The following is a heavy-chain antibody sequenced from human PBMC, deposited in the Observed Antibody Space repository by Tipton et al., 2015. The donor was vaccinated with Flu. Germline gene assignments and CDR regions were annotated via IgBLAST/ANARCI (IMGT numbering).Heavy chain of an antibody. Sequence: TLSLTCAVYGGSFSGYYWSWIRQPPGKGLEWIGEINHSGSTNYNPSLKSRVTISVDTSKNQFSLKLSSVTAADTAVYYCARKYGSGSYSPYYYYYYMDVWGKGTTVTVSS. CDR3: ARKYGSGSYSPYYYYYYMDV. CDR1: GGSFSGYY. V-gene: IGHV4-34*01. CDR2: INHSGST. J-gene: IGHJ6*03. D-gene: IGHD3-10*01.